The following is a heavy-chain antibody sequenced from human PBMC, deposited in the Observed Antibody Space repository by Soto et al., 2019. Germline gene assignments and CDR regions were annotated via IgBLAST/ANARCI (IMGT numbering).Heavy chain of an antibody. CDR1: GGSFSGCY. CDR2: INHSGST. Sequence: SETLSLTCAVYGGSFSGCYWSWIRQPPGKGLEWIGEINHSGSTNYNPSLKSRVTISVDTSKNQFSLKLSSVTAADTAVYYCARRIAAAGPLDYWGQGTLVTVSS. CDR3: ARRIAAAGPLDY. D-gene: IGHD6-13*01. V-gene: IGHV4-34*01. J-gene: IGHJ4*02.